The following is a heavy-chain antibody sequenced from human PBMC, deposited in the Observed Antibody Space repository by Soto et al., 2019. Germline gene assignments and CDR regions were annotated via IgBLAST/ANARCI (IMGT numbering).Heavy chain of an antibody. V-gene: IGHV3-30*18. CDR1: GFTFRTYG. J-gene: IGHJ4*02. Sequence: QVQLVESGGGVVQPGRSLRLSCAASGFTFRTYGMHWVRQAPGEGLEWVADISYDATKKYYADSVKGRFTISRDNSKNTLYLQINSLRTEDTAVYYCAKEAPGGWHFFDTWGQGTLLTVSS. CDR2: ISYDATKK. D-gene: IGHD6-19*01. CDR3: AKEAPGGWHFFDT.